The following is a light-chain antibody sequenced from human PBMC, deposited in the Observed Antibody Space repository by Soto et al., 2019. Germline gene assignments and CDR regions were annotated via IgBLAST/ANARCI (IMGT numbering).Light chain of an antibody. J-gene: IGKJ4*01. CDR2: AAS. Sequence: IQLTQTPSSLSASVGDRVTITCRASQGIRSFLAWYQQKPGKAPKLLIYAASSLQSGVPSRFSGSGFGTDFTLPIPRLPPEDFATYYCQQVESYPSTFGGGTKVEMK. CDR3: QQVESYPST. CDR1: QGIRSF. V-gene: IGKV1-9*01.